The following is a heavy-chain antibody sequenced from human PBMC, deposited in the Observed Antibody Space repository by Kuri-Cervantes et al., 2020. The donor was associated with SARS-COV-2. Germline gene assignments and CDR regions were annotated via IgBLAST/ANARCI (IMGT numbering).Heavy chain of an antibody. V-gene: IGHV6-1*01. J-gene: IGHJ6*03. Sequence: SETLSLTCAISGDSVSSNSAAWNWIRQSPSRGLEWLGRTYYRSKWHNDYAVSVKSRITINPDTSKNQFSLQLNSVTPEDTAVYYCARAVGSSSAGDYSMDVWGKGTTVTVSS. CDR3: ARAVGSSSAGDYSMDV. CDR2: TYYRSKWHN. D-gene: IGHD6-6*01. CDR1: GDSVSSNSAA.